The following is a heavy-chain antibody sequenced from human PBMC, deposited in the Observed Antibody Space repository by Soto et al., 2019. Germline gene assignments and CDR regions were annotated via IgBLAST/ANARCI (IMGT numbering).Heavy chain of an antibody. CDR3: AKSIGLGYQIHYYYYYGMDV. V-gene: IGHV3-23*01. CDR2: ISGSGGST. Sequence: GGSLRLSCAASGFTFSSYAMSWVRQAPGKGLDWVSAISGSGGSTYYADSVKGRFTISRDNSENTLYLQMNSLRAEDTAVYYCAKSIGLGYQIHYYYYYGMDVWGQGTTVTVSS. J-gene: IGHJ6*02. CDR1: GFTFSSYA. D-gene: IGHD3-3*01.